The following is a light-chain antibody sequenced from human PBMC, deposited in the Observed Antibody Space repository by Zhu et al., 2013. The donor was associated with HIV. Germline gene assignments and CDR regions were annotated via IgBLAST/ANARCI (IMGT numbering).Light chain of an antibody. CDR1: QSISAW. CDR3: QHYHSFPWT. V-gene: IGKV1-5*03. J-gene: IGKJ1*01. Sequence: DIQMTQSPSTLSASVGDRVTITCRASQSISAWLAWYQQKPGRAPKLLIYQASILETGVPSRFTGRASGTEFTLTISGLQPDDFATYYCQHYHSFPWTFGQGTKGGH. CDR2: QAS.